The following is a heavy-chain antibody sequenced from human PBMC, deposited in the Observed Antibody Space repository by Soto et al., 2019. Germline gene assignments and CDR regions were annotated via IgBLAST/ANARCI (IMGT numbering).Heavy chain of an antibody. Sequence: QVQLQESGPGLVKPSQTLSLTCTVSGGSISSGGYYWSWIRQHPGKGLEWIGYVYYSGSTYYHPSLKSRVTISVDTSKNQFSVKLSCVTAAGTGVYYWAGCGIVVVSDNHDAFDLWFQGTMVTVSS. CDR1: GGSISSGGYY. CDR3: AGCGIVVVSDNHDAFDL. D-gene: IGHD2-21*02. CDR2: VYYSGST. V-gene: IGHV4-31*03. J-gene: IGHJ3*01.